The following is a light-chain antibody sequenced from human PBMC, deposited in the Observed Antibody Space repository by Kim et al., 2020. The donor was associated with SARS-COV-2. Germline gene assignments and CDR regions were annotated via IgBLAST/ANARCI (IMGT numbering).Light chain of an antibody. J-gene: IGLJ3*02. CDR1: TSNIGDKY. CDR3: GTWDTSLNVEV. Sequence: QSVLTQPPSISAFPGQKVTISCSGSTSNIGDKYVSWYQQLPGTAPKLLIYDDHERPSGIPGRFSGSKSGTSATLVITGLQTGDEGDYYCGTWDTSLNVEVFGGGTQLTVL. V-gene: IGLV1-51*01. CDR2: DDH.